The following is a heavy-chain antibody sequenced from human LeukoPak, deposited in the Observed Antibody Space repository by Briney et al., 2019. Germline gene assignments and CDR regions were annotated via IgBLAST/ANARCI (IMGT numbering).Heavy chain of an antibody. CDR3: ARGGGYCSSTSCYTGIIRGWFDP. V-gene: IGHV1-18*01. CDR1: GYTFTSYG. CDR2: ISTYNGNT. D-gene: IGHD2-2*02. Sequence: GASVKVSCKASGYTFTSYGISWVRQAPGQGLEWMGWISTYNGNTNYAQKLQGRVTMTTDTSTNTAYMELRSLRSDDTAVYYCARGGGYCSSTSCYTGIIRGWFDPWGQGTLVTVSS. J-gene: IGHJ5*02.